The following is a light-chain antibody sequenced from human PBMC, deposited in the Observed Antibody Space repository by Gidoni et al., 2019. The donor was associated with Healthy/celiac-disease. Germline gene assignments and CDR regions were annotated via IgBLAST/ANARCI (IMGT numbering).Light chain of an antibody. CDR2: AAS. Sequence: DIQMTQSPSSLSASVGDRVTITCRASQSISSYLNWYQQKPGKAPKLLIYAASSLQSGGPSRFSGSGYGTDVTLTISSRQPEDFATYYCQQSYSTPPWTVGQGTKVEIK. CDR1: QSISSY. J-gene: IGKJ1*01. CDR3: QQSYSTPPWT. V-gene: IGKV1-39*01.